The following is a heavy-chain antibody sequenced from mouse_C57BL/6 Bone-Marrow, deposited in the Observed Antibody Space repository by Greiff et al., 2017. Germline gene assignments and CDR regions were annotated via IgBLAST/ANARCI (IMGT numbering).Heavy chain of an antibody. Sequence: DVQLQESGAELVRPGASVKLSCTASGFNIQDDYLHWVKQRPEQGLEWIGWIDPEIGDTEYASKFQGKATRTSDTSSNTAYLQLSSLTSEDTAVYYCSSFDGNYFDFWGQGTPLTVAS. J-gene: IGHJ2*01. D-gene: IGHD2-3*01. CDR1: GFNIQDDY. CDR2: IDPEIGDT. V-gene: IGHV14-4*01. CDR3: SSFDGNYFDF.